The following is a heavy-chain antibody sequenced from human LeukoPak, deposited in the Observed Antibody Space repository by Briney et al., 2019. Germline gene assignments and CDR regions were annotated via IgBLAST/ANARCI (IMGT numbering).Heavy chain of an antibody. V-gene: IGHV3-23*01. CDR3: VIVGGGGGWYWSP. CDR2: VRESGDDT. CDR1: GFTFSHYV. Sequence: GGSLRLSCTGSGFTFSHYVMSWVRQAPGKRLEGVSGVRESGDDTDYADSVKGRFTISRGNSKNTLFLQMNLLRVEDTAVYYCVIVGGGGGWYWSPWGQGTLVTVSS. J-gene: IGHJ5*02. D-gene: IGHD6-19*01.